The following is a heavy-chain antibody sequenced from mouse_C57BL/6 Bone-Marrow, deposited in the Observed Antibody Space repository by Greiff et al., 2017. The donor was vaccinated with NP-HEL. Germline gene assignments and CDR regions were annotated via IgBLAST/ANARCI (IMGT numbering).Heavy chain of an antibody. D-gene: IGHD1-1*01. Sequence: VQLKESGPVLVKPGASVKMSCKASGYTFTDYYMNWVKQSHGKSLEWIGVINPYNGGTSYNQKFKGKATLTVDKSSSTAYMELNSLTSEDSAVYYCARPDYGAYWGQGTLVTVSA. CDR2: INPYNGGT. J-gene: IGHJ3*01. V-gene: IGHV1-19*01. CDR3: ARPDYGAY. CDR1: GYTFTDYY.